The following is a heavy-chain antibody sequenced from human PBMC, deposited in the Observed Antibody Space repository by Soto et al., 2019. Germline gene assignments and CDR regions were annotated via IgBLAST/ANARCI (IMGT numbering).Heavy chain of an antibody. D-gene: IGHD6-13*01. Sequence: EVQLVESGGGLVQPGGSLRLSCAASGFMFSDHFMEWVRQAPGKGLEWVGRAKNKIGHYMTEYAASVKGRLTISRDEPKNSLLLQMNSLETEDTAVYYCISPQRSSSYWHYYWGQGTLVTVSS. CDR2: AKNKIGHYMT. V-gene: IGHV3-72*01. CDR3: ISPQRSSSYWHYY. CDR1: GFMFSDHF. J-gene: IGHJ4*02.